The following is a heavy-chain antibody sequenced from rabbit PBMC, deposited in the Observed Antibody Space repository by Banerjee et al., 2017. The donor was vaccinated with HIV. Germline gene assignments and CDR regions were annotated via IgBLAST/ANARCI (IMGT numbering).Heavy chain of an antibody. Sequence: QLKESGGGLVQPGGSLKLSCKASGFDFSSYYMSWVRQAPGKGLEWIGYIDPVFGDTFYASWVNGRFTISRDNAQNTVYLQLSSLTAADTATYFCARAVAYASGSGYYNLWGPGTLVTVS. V-gene: IGHV1S7*01. CDR2: IDPVFGDT. D-gene: IGHD1-1*01. CDR1: GFDFSSYY. CDR3: ARAVAYASGSGYYNL. J-gene: IGHJ4*01.